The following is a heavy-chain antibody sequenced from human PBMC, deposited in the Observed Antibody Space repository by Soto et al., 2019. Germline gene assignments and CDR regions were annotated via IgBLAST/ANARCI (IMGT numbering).Heavy chain of an antibody. J-gene: IGHJ6*04. CDR3: AGGGVRGVITRTRDYYGMDV. CDR1: GYTFTTYG. CDR2: ISTYNGNT. D-gene: IGHD3-10*01. Sequence: ASVKVSCKASGYTFTTYGISWVRQAPGQGLEWMGWISTYNGNTNYAQKLQDRVTMTTDTSTSTAYMELSSLKASDTAMYYCAGGGVRGVITRTRDYYGMDVWGKGTTVTVSS. V-gene: IGHV1-18*01.